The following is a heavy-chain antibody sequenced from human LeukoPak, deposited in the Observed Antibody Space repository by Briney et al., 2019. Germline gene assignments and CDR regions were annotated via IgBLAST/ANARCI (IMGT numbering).Heavy chain of an antibody. CDR2: IYCGGGTYYNPST. J-gene: IGHJ4*02. D-gene: IGHD3-10*01. CDR1: GDSIYSSNYY. CDR3: ARRKYDSGTSCLDY. V-gene: IGHV4-39*01. Sequence: PSETLSLTCTVSGDSIYSSNYYWGWIRQPPGKGLEWIGTIYCGGGTYYNPSTYYNPSLMSRLTISVDTSKKQFSLKMSSVTAADTAVYYCARRKYDSGTSCLDYWGQGTLVTVSS.